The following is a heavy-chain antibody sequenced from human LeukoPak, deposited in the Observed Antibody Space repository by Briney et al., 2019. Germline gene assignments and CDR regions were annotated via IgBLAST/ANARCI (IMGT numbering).Heavy chain of an antibody. Sequence: SETLSLTCTVSGGSINIYYWSWIRQPPGKGLEWIGYIYYSGSTNYNPSLKSRVTISVDTSKNQFSLKLSSVTAADTAVYYCARGDYSDSSGYHSFDYWGQGTLVTVSS. V-gene: IGHV4-59*01. CDR1: GGSINIYY. CDR2: IYYSGST. J-gene: IGHJ4*02. D-gene: IGHD3-22*01. CDR3: ARGDYSDSSGYHSFDY.